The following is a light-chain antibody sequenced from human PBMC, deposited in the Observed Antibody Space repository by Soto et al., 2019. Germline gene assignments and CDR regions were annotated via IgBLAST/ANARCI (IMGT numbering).Light chain of an antibody. J-gene: IGKJ4*01. CDR1: QSLGYTYGNTY. CDR2: KVS. V-gene: IGKV2-30*01. Sequence: DVVMTQSPLSLPVTLGQPASISCRSSQSLGYTYGNTYLNWFHQRPGQSPRRLIYKVSSRDSGVPDRLSGGWSGTDFTMKIDRVEYEDVGVYYFMQGTHWPPTIGGGTTVEIK. CDR3: MQGTHWPPT.